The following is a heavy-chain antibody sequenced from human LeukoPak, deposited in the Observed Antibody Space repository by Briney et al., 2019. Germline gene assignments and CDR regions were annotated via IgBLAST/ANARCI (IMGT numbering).Heavy chain of an antibody. CDR1: GYTFSSYD. CDR3: ARGRGYDILTGDDY. D-gene: IGHD3-9*01. J-gene: IGHJ4*02. Sequence: ASVKVSCKASGYTFSSYDINWVRQAPGQGLEWMGWMNPNSGNTGYAQKFQGRVTMTGNTSISTAYMELSSLRSEVTAVYYCARGRGYDILTGDDYWGQGTLVTVSS. V-gene: IGHV1-8*01. CDR2: MNPNSGNT.